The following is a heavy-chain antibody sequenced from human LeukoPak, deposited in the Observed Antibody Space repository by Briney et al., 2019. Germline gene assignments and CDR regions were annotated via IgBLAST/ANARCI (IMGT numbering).Heavy chain of an antibody. V-gene: IGHV1-46*01. Sequence: ASVKVSCKASGYTFTSYYMHWVRQAPGQGLEWMGIINPSGGSTSYAQKFQGRVTMTRDTSISTAYMELSRLRSDDTAVYYCARAGQRVVRGSIGPYNWFDPWGQGTLVTVSS. CDR3: ARAGQRVVRGSIGPYNWFDP. J-gene: IGHJ5*02. D-gene: IGHD3-10*01. CDR1: GYTFTSYY. CDR2: INPSGGST.